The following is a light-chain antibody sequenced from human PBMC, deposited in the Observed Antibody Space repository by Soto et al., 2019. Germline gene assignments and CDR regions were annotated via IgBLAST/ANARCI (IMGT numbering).Light chain of an antibody. V-gene: IGLV2-14*01. J-gene: IGLJ1*01. CDR3: SSYTSSSTPYV. CDR1: SSDVGCYNY. Sequence: QSALTQPASVSGSPGQSITISCTGTSSDVGCYNYVSWYQQHPGKAPKLMIYDDSNRPSGVSNRFSGSKSGNTASLTISGLQAEDEADYYCSSYTSSSTPYVFGTGTKVTVL. CDR2: DDS.